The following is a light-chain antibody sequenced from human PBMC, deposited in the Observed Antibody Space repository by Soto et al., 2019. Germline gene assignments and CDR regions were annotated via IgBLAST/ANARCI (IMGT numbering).Light chain of an antibody. CDR1: QSVSSSY. CDR2: GAS. V-gene: IGKV3-20*01. CDR3: QQYGSSPPLT. Sequence: EFVLTQSPGTLSLSPGERATLSCRASQSVSSSYLAWYQQKPGQAPRILIYGASTRATGIPDRFSGSGSGTDFNLTISRLEPEDFAVYDCQQYGSSPPLTFGGGTKVEIK. J-gene: IGKJ4*01.